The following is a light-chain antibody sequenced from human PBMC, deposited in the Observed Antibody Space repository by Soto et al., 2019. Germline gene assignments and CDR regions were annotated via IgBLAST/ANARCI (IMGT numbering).Light chain of an antibody. Sequence: EIVLTQSPDTLSLSPGERATLSCRSSHSVSSNYLPWYQQKPGQAPRLLIDDVSSRATGIPDRFSGSGSGTDFTLTISRLEPVDFAVYYCQQYGISPTFGQGTKVEIK. CDR3: QQYGISPT. CDR2: DVS. J-gene: IGKJ1*01. CDR1: HSVSSNY. V-gene: IGKV3-20*01.